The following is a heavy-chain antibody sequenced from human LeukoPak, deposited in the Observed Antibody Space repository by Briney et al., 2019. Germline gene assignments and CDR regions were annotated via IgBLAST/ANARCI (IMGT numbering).Heavy chain of an antibody. CDR1: GFTLSSYW. Sequence: GGSLRLSCAASGFTLSSYWMHWVRHAPGKWLVWVSRVHRDGSSTSYADSVKGRFTISRDNAKNTRYLQMNSLRPENTAVYYCARDSQWLGNWFDPWGQGTLVTVSS. CDR3: ARDSQWLGNWFDP. J-gene: IGHJ5*02. V-gene: IGHV3-74*01. CDR2: VHRDGSST. D-gene: IGHD3-22*01.